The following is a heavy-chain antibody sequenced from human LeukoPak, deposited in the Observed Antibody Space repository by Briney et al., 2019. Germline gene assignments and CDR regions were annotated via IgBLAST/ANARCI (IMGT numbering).Heavy chain of an antibody. J-gene: IGHJ4*02. CDR3: ARGRLPLDY. CDR1: GFTFSSYE. Sequence: AGSLSLSCAASGFTFSSYEMNWVRQAAGKGLEWVSCISSSGSTIYYADTVKGRFTISRAIAKNSLYLQMTSLRAEDTAADYCARGRLPLDYWGQGTLVTVSS. V-gene: IGHV3-48*03. CDR2: ISSSGSTI. D-gene: IGHD2-21*02.